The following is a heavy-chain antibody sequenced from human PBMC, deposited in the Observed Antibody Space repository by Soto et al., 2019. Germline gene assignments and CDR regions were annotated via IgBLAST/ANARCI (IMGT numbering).Heavy chain of an antibody. CDR2: ISTIGRTI. CDR1: GFTFSDHY. D-gene: IGHD2-15*01. CDR3: VRGVDHYYSYGFDV. V-gene: IGHV3-11*01. J-gene: IGHJ6*02. Sequence: QVQLVESGGGLVKPGGSLRLSCAASGFTFSDHYMSWVRQAPGKGLEWLSYISTIGRTIYYAESVKGRFTISRDDAKNSLYLQMNSLRAEDTAVYYCVRGVDHYYSYGFDVWGQGTTVTVSS.